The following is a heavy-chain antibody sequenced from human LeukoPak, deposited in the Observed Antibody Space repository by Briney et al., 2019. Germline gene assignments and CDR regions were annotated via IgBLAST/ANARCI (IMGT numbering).Heavy chain of an antibody. Sequence: SETLSLTCAVYGGSFSGYYWSWIRQPPGKGLEWIGEINHSGSTNYNPSLKSRVTISVDTSKNQFSLKLSSVTAADTAVYYCARDLPYYYDSKDAFDIWGQGTMVTVSS. V-gene: IGHV4-34*01. D-gene: IGHD3-22*01. CDR1: GGSFSGYY. CDR2: INHSGST. CDR3: ARDLPYYYDSKDAFDI. J-gene: IGHJ3*02.